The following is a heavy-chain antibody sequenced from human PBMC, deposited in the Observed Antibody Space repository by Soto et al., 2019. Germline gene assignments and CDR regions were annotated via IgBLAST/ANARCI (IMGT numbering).Heavy chain of an antibody. Sequence: APVELSCKASGFTFFNYGICLVRQAPGQGLEWLGWISPNNGHTKYARKFQDRITMTTDTSTTTAYLELRSLRSDDTAVYFCARDQLHFLDYYFENWGQGALVTVSS. CDR2: ISPNNGHT. V-gene: IGHV1-18*01. CDR1: GFTFFNYG. CDR3: ARDQLHFLDYYFEN. D-gene: IGHD3-3*01. J-gene: IGHJ4*02.